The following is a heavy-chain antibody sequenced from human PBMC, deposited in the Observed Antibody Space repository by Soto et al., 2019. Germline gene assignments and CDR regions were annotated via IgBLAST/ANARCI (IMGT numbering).Heavy chain of an antibody. Sequence: GGSLTLSCAASGFTFSSYAMSWVLQAPGKGLEWVSAISGSGGSTYYADSVKGRFTISRDNSKNTLYLQMNSLRAEDTAVYYCAKDGPGIAAAEPQNWFDPWGQGTLVTVSS. J-gene: IGHJ5*02. V-gene: IGHV3-23*01. CDR1: GFTFSSYA. CDR2: ISGSGGST. D-gene: IGHD6-13*01. CDR3: AKDGPGIAAAEPQNWFDP.